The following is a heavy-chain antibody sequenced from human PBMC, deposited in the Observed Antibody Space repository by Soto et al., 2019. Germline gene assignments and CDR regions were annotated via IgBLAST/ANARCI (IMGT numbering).Heavy chain of an antibody. V-gene: IGHV3-23*01. D-gene: IGHD1-1*01. J-gene: IGHJ4*02. Sequence: EVQLLESGGGLEQPGGSLRLSCAASGLTLSNYAMSWVRQAPGKGLELVSIISASGGSAYYAASVKGRFTTSRDNSKNTLYLQMNRLRPDDTAVYYCAEGRQLWDPFDDWGQGTLVTVSS. CDR1: GLTLSNYA. CDR2: ISASGGSA. CDR3: AEGRQLWDPFDD.